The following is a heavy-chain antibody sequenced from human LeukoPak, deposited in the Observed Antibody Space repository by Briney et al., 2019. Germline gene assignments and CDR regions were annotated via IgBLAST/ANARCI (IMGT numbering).Heavy chain of an antibody. Sequence: PSETLSLTCTVSGGSISSYYWSWIRQPPGKGLEWIGYIYYSGSTNYNPSLKSRVTISVDTSKNQFSLKLSSVTAAYTAMYYYARSNIVVVPAAKREEWFDPWGQGTLVTVSS. CDR3: ARSNIVVVPAAKREEWFDP. CDR2: IYYSGST. D-gene: IGHD2-2*01. CDR1: GGSISSYY. V-gene: IGHV4-59*08. J-gene: IGHJ5*02.